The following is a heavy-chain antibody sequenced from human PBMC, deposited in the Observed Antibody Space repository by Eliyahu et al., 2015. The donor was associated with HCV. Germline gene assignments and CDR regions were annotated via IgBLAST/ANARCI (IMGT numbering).Heavy chain of an antibody. CDR1: GXSISSSGHS. J-gene: IGHJ2*01. CDR3: ARFRYCSGGSCPSWYFDL. Sequence: QLQLQESGPGLGKPSETLSLTCTVSGXSISSSGHSWGWIRQPPGKGLEWIGTIYYNGITYYNPSLKSRVTISVDTSRNQFSLKLSSVTAADTAVYYCARFRYCSGGSCPSWYFDLWGRGTLVTVSS. CDR2: IYYNGIT. D-gene: IGHD2-15*01. V-gene: IGHV4-39*01.